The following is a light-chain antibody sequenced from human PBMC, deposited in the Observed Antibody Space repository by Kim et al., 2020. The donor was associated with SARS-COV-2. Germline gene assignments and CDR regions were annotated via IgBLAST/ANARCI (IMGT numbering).Light chain of an antibody. CDR2: EDI. J-gene: IGLJ2*01. CDR3: QAWDSSTVV. V-gene: IGLV3-1*01. Sequence: LSPRQTAFITCSGNNLGDINVCWYQQRPGQSPLLVIYEDIKRPSGIPGRVSGSNAGNTATLTISGTQAMDEADYYCQAWDSSTVVFGRGTKVTVL. CDR1: NLGDIN.